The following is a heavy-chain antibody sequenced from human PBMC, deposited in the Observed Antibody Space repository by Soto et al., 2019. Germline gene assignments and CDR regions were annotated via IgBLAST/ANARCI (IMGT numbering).Heavy chain of an antibody. D-gene: IGHD2-2*01. V-gene: IGHV3-23*01. CDR3: AKGGNIVVVPAVYGMDV. J-gene: IGHJ6*04. Sequence: GGSLRLSCAASGFTFSSYAMSWVRQAPGKGLEWVSAISGSGGSTYYADSVKGRFTISRDNSKNTLYLQMNSLRAEDTAVYYCAKGGNIVVVPAVYGMDVWGKGTTVTVSS. CDR2: ISGSGGST. CDR1: GFTFSSYA.